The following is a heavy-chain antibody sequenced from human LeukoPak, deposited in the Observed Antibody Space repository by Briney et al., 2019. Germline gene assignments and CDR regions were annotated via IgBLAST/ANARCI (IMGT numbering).Heavy chain of an antibody. CDR1: GFTFSSYG. J-gene: IGHJ6*02. D-gene: IGHD2-15*01. CDR3: AKDLSTTGYCSGGSCSGPLGGMDV. Sequence: GRSLRLSCAASGFTFSSYGMHWVRQAPGKGLEWVAVISYDGSNKYYADSVKGRFTISRDNSKNTLYLQMNSLRAEDTAVYYCAKDLSTTGYCSGGSCSGPLGGMDVWGQGTTDTVSS. V-gene: IGHV3-30*18. CDR2: ISYDGSNK.